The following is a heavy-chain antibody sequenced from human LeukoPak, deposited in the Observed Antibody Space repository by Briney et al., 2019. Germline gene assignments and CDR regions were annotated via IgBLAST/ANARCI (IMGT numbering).Heavy chain of an antibody. CDR1: GYTFTSYD. J-gene: IGHJ4*02. Sequence: AASVKVSCKASGYTFTSYDINWVRQATGQGLEWMGWMNPNSGNTGYAQKFQGRVTMTRNTSISTAYMELSSLRSEDTAVYYCARGWPGIAPHPPDYWGQGTLVTVSS. CDR2: MNPNSGNT. D-gene: IGHD6-13*01. V-gene: IGHV1-8*01. CDR3: ARGWPGIAPHPPDY.